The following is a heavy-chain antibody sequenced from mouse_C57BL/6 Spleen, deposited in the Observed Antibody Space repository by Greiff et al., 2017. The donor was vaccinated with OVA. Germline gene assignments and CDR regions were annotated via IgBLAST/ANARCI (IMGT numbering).Heavy chain of an antibody. CDR1: GYSITSGYY. D-gene: IGHD2-4*01. CDR3: ARRGYDYDGTFAY. Sequence: EVQLQQSGPGLVKPSQSLSLTCSVTGYSITSGYYWNWIRQFPGNKLEWMGYISYDGSNNYNPSLKNRISITRDTSKNQFFLKLNSVTTEDTATYYCARRGYDYDGTFAYWGQGTLVTVSA. V-gene: IGHV3-6*01. J-gene: IGHJ3*01. CDR2: ISYDGSN.